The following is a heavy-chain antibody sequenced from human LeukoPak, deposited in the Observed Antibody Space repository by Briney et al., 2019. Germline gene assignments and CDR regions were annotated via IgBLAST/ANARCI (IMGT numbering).Heavy chain of an antibody. J-gene: IGHJ5*02. Sequence: GGSLRLSCAASGFTFTNYAMSWVRQAPGKGLEWVSGISGSAGSTFYADSVKGRFTISRDNSKNTLYLQMNSLRAEDTAVYYCAKGKYQLPHNWFDPWGQGTLVTVSS. CDR2: ISGSAGST. V-gene: IGHV3-23*01. CDR3: AKGKYQLPHNWFDP. D-gene: IGHD2-2*01. CDR1: GFTFTNYA.